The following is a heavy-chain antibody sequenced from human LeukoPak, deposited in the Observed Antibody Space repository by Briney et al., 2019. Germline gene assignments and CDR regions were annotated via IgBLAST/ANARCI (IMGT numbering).Heavy chain of an antibody. Sequence: SSETLSLTCAVSGGSISSSNWWSWVRQPPGKGLEWIGEIYYSGSTNYNPSLKSRVTISVDKSKNQFSLKLSSVTAADTAVYYCARSRRISGYYMDVWGKGTTVTVSS. CDR2: IYYSGST. V-gene: IGHV4-4*02. J-gene: IGHJ6*03. D-gene: IGHD3-3*01. CDR1: GGSISSSNW. CDR3: ARSRRISGYYMDV.